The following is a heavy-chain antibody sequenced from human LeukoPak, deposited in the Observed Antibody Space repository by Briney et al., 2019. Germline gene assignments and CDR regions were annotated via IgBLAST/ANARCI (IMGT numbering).Heavy chain of an antibody. V-gene: IGHV3-30-3*01. CDR3: ARDGEGVLGFDY. CDR2: ISYDGSNL. D-gene: IGHD2-8*02. J-gene: IGHJ4*02. CDR1: GFTFSSYG. Sequence: GGALRLSCAASGFTFSSYGMQWVRQAPAKGLEWVAVISYDGSNLDYADSVKGRFTISRDTSKNTLYLQMNSLRAEDTAVYYCARDGEGVLGFDYWGQGTLVTVSS.